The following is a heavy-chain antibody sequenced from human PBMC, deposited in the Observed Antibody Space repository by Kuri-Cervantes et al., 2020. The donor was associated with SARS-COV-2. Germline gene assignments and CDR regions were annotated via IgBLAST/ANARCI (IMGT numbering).Heavy chain of an antibody. CDR3: ARDQYCSGGSCYDNYYYMDV. D-gene: IGHD2-15*01. V-gene: IGHV4-61*01. J-gene: IGHJ6*03. CDR1: GGSISSSSYY. Sequence: SETLSLTCTVSGGSISSSSYYWGWIRQPPGKGLEWIGYIYYSGSTNYNPSLKSRVTISVDTSKNQFSLKLSSVTAADTAVYYCARDQYCSGGSCYDNYYYMDVWGKGTTVTDSS. CDR2: IYYSGST.